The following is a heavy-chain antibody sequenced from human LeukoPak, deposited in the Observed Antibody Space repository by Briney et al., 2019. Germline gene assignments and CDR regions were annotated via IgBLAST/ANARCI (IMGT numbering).Heavy chain of an antibody. CDR2: ISSDGNNK. D-gene: IGHD3-22*01. V-gene: IGHV3-30*03. Sequence: GGSLRLSCAASGFTFSRYGMHWVRQAPGKGLEWVAIISSDGNNKNYADSVQGRFTISRDNSKNTLYLQMSSLRAEDTAVYYCATEGQYYDSSGYPTWTFDSWGQGTLVTVSS. CDR3: ATEGQYYDSSGYPTWTFDS. CDR1: GFTFSRYG. J-gene: IGHJ4*02.